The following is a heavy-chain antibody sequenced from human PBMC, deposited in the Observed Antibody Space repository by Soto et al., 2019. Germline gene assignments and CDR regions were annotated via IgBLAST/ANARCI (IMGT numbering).Heavy chain of an antibody. Sequence: PSETLSLTCTVSGGSINSYYWTWIRQPPGKGLEWIGNIYYSGNTNYNPSLKSRVTISVDTSKNQFSLKLSSVTAADTAVYYGATSKWYQPLLVLGYWGQGTLVTVSS. V-gene: IGHV4-59*01. D-gene: IGHD2-2*01. CDR1: GGSINSYY. CDR3: ATSKWYQPLLVLGY. CDR2: IYYSGNT. J-gene: IGHJ4*02.